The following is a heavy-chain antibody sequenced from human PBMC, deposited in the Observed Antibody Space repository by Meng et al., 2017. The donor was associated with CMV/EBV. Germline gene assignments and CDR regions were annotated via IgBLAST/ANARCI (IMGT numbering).Heavy chain of an antibody. Sequence: GGSLRLSCAASGFTFSSYEMNWVRQAPGKGLEWVSYISSSGSTIYYADSVKGRFTISRDNAKNPLYLQMNSLRAEDTAVYYCARAPPNAMTTATYYFDYWGQGTLVTVSS. CDR3: ARAPPNAMTTATYYFDY. D-gene: IGHD4-17*01. V-gene: IGHV3-48*03. CDR1: GFTFSSYE. CDR2: ISSSGSTI. J-gene: IGHJ4*02.